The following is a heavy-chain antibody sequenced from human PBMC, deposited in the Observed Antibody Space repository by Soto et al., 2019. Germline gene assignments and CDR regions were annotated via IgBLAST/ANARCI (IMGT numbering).Heavy chain of an antibody. CDR1: GYTFTSYD. CDR2: MNPNSGNT. V-gene: IGHV1-8*01. CDR3: ASLARNYDFWSGYSFDT. D-gene: IGHD3-3*01. Sequence: QVQLVQSGAEVKKPRASVKVSCKSSGYTFTSYDINWVRQATGQGLEWMGWMNPNSGNTGYAQKFQGRVTMTRNTSISTAYMELSSLRSEDTAVYSCASLARNYDFWSGYSFDTWGQGTMVTVSS. J-gene: IGHJ3*02.